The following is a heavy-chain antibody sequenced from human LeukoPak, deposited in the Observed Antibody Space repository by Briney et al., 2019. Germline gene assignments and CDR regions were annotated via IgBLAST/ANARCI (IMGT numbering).Heavy chain of an antibody. CDR3: ANYYDSSGYFDAFDI. CDR2: ISGSGGST. J-gene: IGHJ3*02. D-gene: IGHD3-22*01. CDR1: RFTFSSYA. V-gene: IGHV3-23*01. Sequence: GGSLRLSCAASRFTFSSYAMSWVRQAPGKGLEWVSVISGSGGSTYYADSVKGRFTISRDNSKNTLYLQMNSLRAEDTAVYYCANYYDSSGYFDAFDIWGQGTMVTVSS.